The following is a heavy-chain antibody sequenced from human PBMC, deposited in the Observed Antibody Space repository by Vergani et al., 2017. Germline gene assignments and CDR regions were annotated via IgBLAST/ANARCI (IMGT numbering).Heavy chain of an antibody. Sequence: QVQLVESGGGLVKPGGSLRLSCAASGFTFSDYYMSWIRQAPGKGLEWVSYISSSSSYTNYADAVKGRFTISRDNAKNSLYLQMNSLRAEDTAVYYCARDLHTGWAGSGSYNYWGQGTLVTVSS. D-gene: IGHD3-10*01. CDR2: ISSSSSYT. CDR1: GFTFSDYY. CDR3: ARDLHTGWAGSGSYNY. J-gene: IGHJ4*02. V-gene: IGHV3-11*06.